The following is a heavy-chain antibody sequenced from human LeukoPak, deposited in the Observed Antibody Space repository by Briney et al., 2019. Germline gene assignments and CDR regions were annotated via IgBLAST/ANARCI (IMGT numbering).Heavy chain of an antibody. J-gene: IGHJ4*02. V-gene: IGHV3-30*12. CDR3: AREVRGEEKPPNVDYFDY. CDR1: GFTSCYYA. D-gene: IGHD3-10*01. Sequence: GGSPRPSCAASGFTSCYYAMHWGCPGPRERVGRVAVISYDGKNVYYADSAKERFTISRDNAKNSLYLQMNSLRAEDTAVYYCAREVRGEEKPPNVDYFDYWGQGTLVTVSS. CDR2: ISYDGKNV.